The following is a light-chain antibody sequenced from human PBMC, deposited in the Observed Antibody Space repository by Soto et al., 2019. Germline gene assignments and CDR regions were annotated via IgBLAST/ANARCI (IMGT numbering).Light chain of an antibody. Sequence: QSALTQPPSASGSPGQSVTISCTGTSGDVGGYNYVSWYQQHPGKAPKLMIYEVSKRPSGVPDRFSGSKSGNTASLTVSGLQAEDEADYYCSAYAGNNGYASGTGTKVPVL. CDR2: EVS. V-gene: IGLV2-8*01. J-gene: IGLJ1*01. CDR3: SAYAGNNGYA. CDR1: SGDVGGYNY.